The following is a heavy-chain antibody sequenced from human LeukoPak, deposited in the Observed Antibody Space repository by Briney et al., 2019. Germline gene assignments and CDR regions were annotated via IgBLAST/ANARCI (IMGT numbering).Heavy chain of an antibody. CDR1: GFTFSSYA. D-gene: IGHD3-10*01. V-gene: IGHV3-20*04. CDR3: ARDILAYGSGPSGYFDL. Sequence: PGGSLRLSCAASGFTFSSYAMSWVRQAPGKGLEWVSGINWNGGSTGYADSVKGRFTISRDNAKNSLYLQMNSLRAEDTALYYCARDILAYGSGPSGYFDLWGRGTLVTVSS. CDR2: INWNGGST. J-gene: IGHJ2*01.